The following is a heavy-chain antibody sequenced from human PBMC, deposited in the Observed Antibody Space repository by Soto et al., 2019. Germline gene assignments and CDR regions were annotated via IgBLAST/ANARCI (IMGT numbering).Heavy chain of an antibody. V-gene: IGHV3-30-3*01. CDR2: ISYDGSNK. CDR3: ARGGQQLVYYYYGMDV. D-gene: IGHD6-13*01. J-gene: IGHJ6*02. Sequence: PGGSLRLSCAASGFTFISYAMHWVRQAPGKGLEWVAVISYDGSNKYYADSVKGRFTISRDNSKNTLYLQMNSLRAEDTAVYYCARGGQQLVYYYYGMDVWGQGTTVTVSS. CDR1: GFTFISYA.